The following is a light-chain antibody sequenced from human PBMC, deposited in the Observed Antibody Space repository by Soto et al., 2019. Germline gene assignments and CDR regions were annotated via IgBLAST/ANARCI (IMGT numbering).Light chain of an antibody. J-gene: IGLJ2*01. V-gene: IGLV2-11*01. CDR3: CSYAGSHVV. CDR2: DVS. Sequence: QSALTQPRSVSGSPGQSVTISCTGTSSDVGGYNYVSWYQQHPGKAPKLMIYDVSKRPSGVPDRFSGSKSGNTASLTISGLQAEDEADYYCCSYAGSHVVFGRGTKVTVL. CDR1: SSDVGGYNY.